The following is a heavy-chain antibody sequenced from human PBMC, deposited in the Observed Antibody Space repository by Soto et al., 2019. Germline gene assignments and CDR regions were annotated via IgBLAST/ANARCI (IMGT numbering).Heavy chain of an antibody. CDR3: AKATETGGGAFDI. CDR1: GFICSSYD. J-gene: IGHJ3*02. V-gene: IGHV3-23*01. Sequence: PGGSLRLSCAASGFICSSYDMSWVRQAPGKALEWVSTILVSDSTHYDDSVRGRFTISRDRSKNTVYLQMNSLTAGDTAVYYCAKATETGGGAFDISGQGTMVTVSS. D-gene: IGHD2-8*02. CDR2: ILVSDST.